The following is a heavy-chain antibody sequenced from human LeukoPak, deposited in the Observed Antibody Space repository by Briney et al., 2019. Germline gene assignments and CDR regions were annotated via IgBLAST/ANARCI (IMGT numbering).Heavy chain of an antibody. CDR2: ISYDASNK. CDR3: ATEGSFDY. J-gene: IGHJ4*02. CDR1: GFTFSSYG. Sequence: GGSLRLSCAASGFTFSSYGMHWVRQAPGKGLEWVAIISYDASNKYYADSVKGRFTISRDNSKNTLYLQMNSLRAEDAAVYYCATEGSFDYWGRGTLVTVSS. V-gene: IGHV3-30*03.